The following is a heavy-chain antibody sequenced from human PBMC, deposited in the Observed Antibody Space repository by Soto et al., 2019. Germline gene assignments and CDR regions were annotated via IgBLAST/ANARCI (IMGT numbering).Heavy chain of an antibody. Sequence: KVSCKDSGGTFSSYAIRWVRQAPGRGLEWMGGIIPIFGTAHYAQKFQGRVTITADESTSTAYMELSSVRSEDTAGYYCARDFGSIVVVTKSYYYYYYGMDVWG. D-gene: IGHD2-15*01. CDR2: IIPIFGTA. V-gene: IGHV1-69*01. CDR1: GGTFSSYA. CDR3: ARDFGSIVVVTKSYYYYYYGMDV. J-gene: IGHJ6*02.